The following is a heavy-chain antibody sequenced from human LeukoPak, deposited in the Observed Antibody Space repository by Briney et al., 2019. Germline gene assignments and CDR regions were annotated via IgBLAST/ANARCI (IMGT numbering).Heavy chain of an antibody. CDR1: GFTFSSYG. CDR3: ARGLFLSGYLDAFDI. Sequence: GGSLRLSCAASGFTFSSYGMHWVRQAPGKGLEWVAVISYDGSNKYYADSVKGRFTISRDNSKNTLYLQMNSLRAEDKAVYYCARGLFLSGYLDAFDIWGQGTVVTVSS. CDR2: ISYDGSNK. J-gene: IGHJ3*02. V-gene: IGHV3-30*03. D-gene: IGHD3-22*01.